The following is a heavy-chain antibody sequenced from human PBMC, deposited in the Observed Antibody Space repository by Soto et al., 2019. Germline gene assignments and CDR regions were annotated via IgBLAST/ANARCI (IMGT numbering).Heavy chain of an antibody. V-gene: IGHV5-51*01. Sequence: LGESLKISCKGSGYSFTSYWIDWVRQMPGRGLEWMGIIYPGDSDTRYSPSFQGQVTISADRSISTAYLQWSTLKASDTAMYYCARGYCSSTSCYRIRFDPWGQGTLVTVSS. D-gene: IGHD2-2*02. J-gene: IGHJ5*02. CDR1: GYSFTSYW. CDR2: IYPGDSDT. CDR3: ARGYCSSTSCYRIRFDP.